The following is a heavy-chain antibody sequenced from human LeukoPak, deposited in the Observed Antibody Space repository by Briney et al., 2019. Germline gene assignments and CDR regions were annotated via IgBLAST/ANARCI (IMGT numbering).Heavy chain of an antibody. Sequence: GGSLRLSCAASGFTFSSYAMHWVRQAPGKVLEWVAVISYDGSNKYYADSVKGRFTISRDNSKNALYLQMNSLRAEDTAVYYCARGESRTTGGYYYMDVWGKGTTVTVSS. CDR1: GFTFSSYA. CDR3: ARGESRTTGGYYYMDV. CDR2: ISYDGSNK. J-gene: IGHJ6*03. D-gene: IGHD1-1*01. V-gene: IGHV3-30*04.